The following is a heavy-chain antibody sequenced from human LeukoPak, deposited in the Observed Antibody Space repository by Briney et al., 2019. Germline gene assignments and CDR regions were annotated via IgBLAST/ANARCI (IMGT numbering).Heavy chain of an antibody. J-gene: IGHJ4*02. CDR3: ARLRAKGHSSSVGIDY. CDR1: GGSISSYY. CDR2: IYYSGST. V-gene: IGHV4-59*01. Sequence: PSETLSLTCSVSGGSISSYYWSWIRQPPGKGLEWIGYIYYSGSTNYNPSLKSRVTISVDTSKNQFSLKLSSVTAADTAVYYCARLRAKGHSSSVGIDYWGQGTLVTVSS. D-gene: IGHD6-13*01.